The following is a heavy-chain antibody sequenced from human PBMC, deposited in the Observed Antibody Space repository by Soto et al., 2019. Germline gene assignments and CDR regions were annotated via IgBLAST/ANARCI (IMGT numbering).Heavy chain of an antibody. Sequence: PSETLSLTCTVSGDSISTDYWSWIRQSPGKGLEWIGFIYYGGSTNYNPSLKSRVTISVDTSTNQFSLKLTSVTAADTAVYFCARFYGSVFDPWGQGTLVTVSS. V-gene: IGHV4-59*08. CDR2: IYYGGST. CDR1: GDSISTDY. J-gene: IGHJ5*02. D-gene: IGHD3-10*01. CDR3: ARFYGSVFDP.